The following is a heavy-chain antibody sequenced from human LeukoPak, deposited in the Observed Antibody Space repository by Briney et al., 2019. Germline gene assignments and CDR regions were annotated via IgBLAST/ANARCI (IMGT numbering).Heavy chain of an antibody. CDR1: GGTFSSYA. CDR2: IIPILGIA. Sequence: SVKVSCKASGGTFSSYAISWVRQAPGQGLEWMGRIIPILGIANYAQKFQGRVTITADKPTSTAYMELSSLRSEDTAVYYCARTLQSRGMDVWGQGTTVTVSS. J-gene: IGHJ6*02. V-gene: IGHV1-69*04. CDR3: ARTLQSRGMDV. D-gene: IGHD4-11*01.